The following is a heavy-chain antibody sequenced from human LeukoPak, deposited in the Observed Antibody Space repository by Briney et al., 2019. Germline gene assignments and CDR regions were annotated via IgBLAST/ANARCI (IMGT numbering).Heavy chain of an antibody. Sequence: GGSLRLSCAASGFTFSSYWMSWVRQAPGKGLEWVANIKQDGSEKYYVDSVKGRFTISRDNAKNSLYLQMNSLRAEDTAVYYCARDYCSSTGCLFAFDIWGQGTMVTVSS. CDR2: IKQDGSEK. D-gene: IGHD2-2*01. J-gene: IGHJ3*02. CDR3: ARDYCSSTGCLFAFDI. CDR1: GFTFSSYW. V-gene: IGHV3-7*01.